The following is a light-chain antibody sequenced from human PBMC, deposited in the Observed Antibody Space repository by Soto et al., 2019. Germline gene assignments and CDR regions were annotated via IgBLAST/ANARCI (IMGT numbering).Light chain of an antibody. CDR2: KAS. CDR1: QSVSSW. J-gene: IGKJ5*01. CDR3: QQLNSYPIT. V-gene: IGKV1-5*03. Sequence: DIQMTEAPSTLSASVGDRVIITCRASQSVSSWLAWFQQKPGKAPKLLIYKASNLQSGVSSRFSGGGSGTEFTLTLSSLQPDDFATYYCQQLNSYPITFGQGTRLEIK.